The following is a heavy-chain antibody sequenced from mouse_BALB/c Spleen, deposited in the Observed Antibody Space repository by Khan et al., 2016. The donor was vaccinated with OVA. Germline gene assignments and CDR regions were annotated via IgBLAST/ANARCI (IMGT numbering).Heavy chain of an antibody. CDR1: GFSLSRYI. D-gene: IGHD2-14*01. J-gene: IGHJ4*01. CDR2: IWGGGGT. CDR3: ARGYYRCDGYYAMDY. Sequence: QVRLQQSGPGLVAPSQSLSITCIVSGFSLSRYIINWVRQPPGKGLEWLGMIWGGGGTDYNSTIKSRLSISKDNSKSQVFLKMNSLQTDDTAMYYCARGYYRCDGYYAMDYWGQGTSVTVSS. V-gene: IGHV2-6-4*01.